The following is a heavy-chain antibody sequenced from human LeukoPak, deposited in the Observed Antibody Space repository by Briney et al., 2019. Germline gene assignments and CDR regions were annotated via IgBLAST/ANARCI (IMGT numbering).Heavy chain of an antibody. CDR2: IYSGGST. CDR1: GFTFSSYE. Sequence: GGSLRLSCEVSGFTFSSYEMNWVRQAPGKGLEWGSVIYSGGSTYYADSVKGRFTISRDNSKNTLYLQMNSLRAEDTAVYYCARVGGSGSYLYYYYMDVWGKGTTVTISS. D-gene: IGHD3-10*01. CDR3: ARVGGSGSYLYYYYMDV. J-gene: IGHJ6*03. V-gene: IGHV3-53*01.